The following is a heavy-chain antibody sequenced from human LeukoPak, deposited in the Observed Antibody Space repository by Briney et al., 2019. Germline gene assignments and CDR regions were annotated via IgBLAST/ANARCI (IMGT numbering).Heavy chain of an antibody. CDR1: GFTFSSYG. J-gene: IGHJ4*02. CDR3: AIRRGGTKPPMN. Sequence: GGSLRLSCAASGFTFSSYGMHWVRQAPGKGLEWVAVIWYDGSNKYYADSVKGRFTISRDNSKNTLYLQMNSLRAEDTAVYYCAIRRGGTKPPMNWGQGTLVTVSS. V-gene: IGHV3-33*01. CDR2: IWYDGSNK. D-gene: IGHD2-15*01.